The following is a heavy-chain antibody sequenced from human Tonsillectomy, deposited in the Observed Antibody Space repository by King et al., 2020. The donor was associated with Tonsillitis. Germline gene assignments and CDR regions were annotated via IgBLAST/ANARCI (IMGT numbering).Heavy chain of an antibody. CDR2: IYWNDEK. V-gene: IGHV2-5*01. CDR3: AHRRGSRAWYGGGYFDY. CDR1: GFSLTTSEEG. D-gene: IGHD6-19*01. Sequence: ITLKESGPTLVKPTQTLTLTCTFSGFSLTTSEEGVGWIRQPPGKALEWLALIYWNDEKRYSPSLKSRVTITKDTSKNQAVLTMTNMDPVDTATYYCAHRRGSRAWYGGGYFDYWGQGTLVTVSS. J-gene: IGHJ4*02.